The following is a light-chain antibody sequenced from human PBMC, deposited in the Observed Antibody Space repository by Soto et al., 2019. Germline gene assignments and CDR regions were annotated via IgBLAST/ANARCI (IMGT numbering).Light chain of an antibody. CDR2: ATS. V-gene: IGKV1-27*01. CDR1: QGIAPY. J-gene: IGKJ4*01. Sequence: DVQMTQSPSSLSAFVGDRVTITCRASQGIAPYLAWFQQKPGKVPKLLIYATSTLQSGVPSRFSGSGSGTDFPLTINSLQPEDVGTYYCQKYNSAPLTFCGGTKVEIK. CDR3: QKYNSAPLT.